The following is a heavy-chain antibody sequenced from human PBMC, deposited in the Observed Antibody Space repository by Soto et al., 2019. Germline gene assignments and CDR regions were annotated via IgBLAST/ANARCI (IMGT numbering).Heavy chain of an antibody. D-gene: IGHD3-3*01. Sequence: SETLSLTCTVSGGSISSYYWSWIRQPPGKGLEWIGYIYCSGSTNYNPSLKSRVTISVDTSKNQFSLRLSSVTAADTAVYYCARDYYDFWRGDYYYTDVWGKRTTVTVSS. V-gene: IGHV4-59*01. CDR1: GGSISSYY. CDR2: IYCSGST. J-gene: IGHJ6*03. CDR3: ARDYYDFWRGDYYYTDV.